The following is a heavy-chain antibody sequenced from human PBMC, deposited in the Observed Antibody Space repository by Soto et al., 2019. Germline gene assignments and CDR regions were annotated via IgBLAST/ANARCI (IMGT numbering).Heavy chain of an antibody. Sequence: GASVKVSCKASGYTFTSYAMHWVRQAPGQRLEWMGWINAGNGNTKYSRKFQGRVTITRDTSASTAYMELSSLRSEDTAVYYCARVGYSSSWYGGYLVRYNWFDPWGQGTLVTVSS. J-gene: IGHJ5*02. CDR3: ARVGYSSSWYGGYLVRYNWFDP. CDR1: GYTFTSYA. V-gene: IGHV1-3*01. D-gene: IGHD6-13*01. CDR2: INAGNGNT.